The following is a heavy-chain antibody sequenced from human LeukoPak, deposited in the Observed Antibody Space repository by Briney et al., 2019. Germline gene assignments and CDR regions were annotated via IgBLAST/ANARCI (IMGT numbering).Heavy chain of an antibody. D-gene: IGHD3-10*01. J-gene: IGHJ4*02. Sequence: SETLSHTCAVSGGSISSGGYSWSWIRQPPGKGLEWIGYIYHSGSTYYNPSLKSRVTISVDRSKNQFSLKLSSVTAADTAVYYRARGLVRGVIDYWGQGTLVTVSS. CDR3: ARGLVRGVIDY. V-gene: IGHV4-30-2*01. CDR1: GGSISSGGYS. CDR2: IYHSGST.